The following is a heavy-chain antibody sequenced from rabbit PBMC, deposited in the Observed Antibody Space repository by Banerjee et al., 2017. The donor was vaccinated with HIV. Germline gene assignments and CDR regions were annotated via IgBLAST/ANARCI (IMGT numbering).Heavy chain of an antibody. CDR2: IYTSSGST. J-gene: IGHJ3*01. D-gene: IGHD1-1*01. Sequence: QEQVVESGGGLVTLGGSLKLSCKASGIDFSSYYYMCWVRQAPGKGLELIACIYTSSGSTWYASWVNGRFTISRSTSLNTVDLKMTSLTAADTATYFCARDHMLAGARLDLWGPGTLVTVS. CDR3: ARDHMLAGARLDL. CDR1: GIDFSSYYY. V-gene: IGHV1S43*01.